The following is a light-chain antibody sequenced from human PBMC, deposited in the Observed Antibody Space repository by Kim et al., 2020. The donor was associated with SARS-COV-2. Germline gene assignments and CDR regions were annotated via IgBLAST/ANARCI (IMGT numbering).Light chain of an antibody. CDR3: QAWDSSTHNYV. J-gene: IGLJ1*01. V-gene: IGLV3-1*01. CDR1: KLWEKY. CDR2: QDS. Sequence: PGQKASIPGSGYKLWEKYVSWYQQKRDQSPVVVIYQDSQRPSGIPERCSGSNSGNTATLTSSGTQAMDEADYYCQAWDSSTHNYVFGAGTKVTVL.